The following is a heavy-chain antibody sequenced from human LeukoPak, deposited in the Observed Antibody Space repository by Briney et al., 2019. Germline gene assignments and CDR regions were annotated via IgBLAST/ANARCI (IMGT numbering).Heavy chain of an antibody. CDR3: ARDGTAAGLYFDL. Sequence: GGSLRLSCAVSGFTFTDYWMNWVRQAPGKGLEWVASIRQDGSEKTYVDSVKGRSTIPRDNTKNSLSLQVNSLRVEDTAVYYCARDGTAAGLYFDLWGQGTLVTVSS. CDR1: GFTFTDYW. CDR2: IRQDGSEK. J-gene: IGHJ4*01. V-gene: IGHV3-7*01. D-gene: IGHD6-13*01.